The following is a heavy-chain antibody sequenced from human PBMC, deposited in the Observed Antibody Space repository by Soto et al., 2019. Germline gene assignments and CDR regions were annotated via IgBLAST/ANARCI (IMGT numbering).Heavy chain of an antibody. Sequence: SETLSLTCAVYGGSFSGYYWSWIRQPPGKGLEWIGEINHSGSTNYNPSLKSRVTISVDTSKNQFSLKLSSVTAAYTAVYYCARGRIVVVPAAVNWFDPWGQGTLVTVSS. V-gene: IGHV4-34*01. J-gene: IGHJ5*02. CDR2: INHSGST. D-gene: IGHD2-2*01. CDR1: GGSFSGYY. CDR3: ARGRIVVVPAAVNWFDP.